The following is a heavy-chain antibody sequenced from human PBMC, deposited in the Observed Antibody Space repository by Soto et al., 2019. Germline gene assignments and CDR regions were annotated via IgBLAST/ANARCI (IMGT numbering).Heavy chain of an antibody. CDR3: ASYTSGRSGPALDV. CDR1: GVSVSNHNYY. V-gene: IGHV4-61*01. Sequence: SETLSLTCTVSGVSVSNHNYYWTWIRQPPGKGPEWVGYIHYSGSTNHNPSLKSRVTMSVGTAKNQFSLELTSVTAADTAVYYCASYTSGRSGPALDVWGQGTTVTVSS. CDR2: IHYSGST. D-gene: IGHD3-10*01. J-gene: IGHJ6*02.